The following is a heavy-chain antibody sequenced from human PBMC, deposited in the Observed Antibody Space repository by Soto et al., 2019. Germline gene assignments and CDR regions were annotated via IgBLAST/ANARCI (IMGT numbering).Heavy chain of an antibody. D-gene: IGHD3-3*01. CDR3: AMDDYRNRIKIFGVVRDYGIDV. V-gene: IGHV1-69*06. Sequence: QVQLVQSGAEVKKPGSSVKVSCKASGGTFSSYAISWVRQAPGQGLEWMGGIIPIFGTANYAQKFQGRVTITADKSTSTAYMELSSLRSEYTAVYYCAMDDYRNRIKIFGVVRDYGIDVWGQGTTVTVSS. CDR1: GGTFSSYA. J-gene: IGHJ6*02. CDR2: IIPIFGTA.